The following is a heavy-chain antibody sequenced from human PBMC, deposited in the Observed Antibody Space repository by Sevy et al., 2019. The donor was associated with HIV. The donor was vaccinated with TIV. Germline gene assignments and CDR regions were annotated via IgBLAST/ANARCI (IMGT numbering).Heavy chain of an antibody. Sequence: GGSLRLSCAASGFTFSSYWMSWVRQAPGKGLEWVDNIKQDGSEKYYVDSVKGRFTISRDNAKNSLYLQMNSLRAEDTAVYYCAREPYYYGSGSYFVYYWGQGTLVTVSS. J-gene: IGHJ4*02. CDR2: IKQDGSEK. CDR3: AREPYYYGSGSYFVYY. V-gene: IGHV3-7*01. D-gene: IGHD3-10*01. CDR1: GFTFSSYW.